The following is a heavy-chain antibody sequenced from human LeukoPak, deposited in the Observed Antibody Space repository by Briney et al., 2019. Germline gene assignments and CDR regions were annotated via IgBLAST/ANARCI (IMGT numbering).Heavy chain of an antibody. V-gene: IGHV3-30*03. J-gene: IGHJ5*02. CDR3: AEHYDILTGYH. CDR1: EFTFSNYG. Sequence: PGRSLRLSCAASEFTFSNYGTHWVRQAPGKGLEWVAVISYDGSNKYYADSVKGRFTISRDNSKNTLYLQMNSLRAEDTAVYYCAEHYDILTGYHWGQGTLVTVSS. CDR2: ISYDGSNK. D-gene: IGHD3-9*01.